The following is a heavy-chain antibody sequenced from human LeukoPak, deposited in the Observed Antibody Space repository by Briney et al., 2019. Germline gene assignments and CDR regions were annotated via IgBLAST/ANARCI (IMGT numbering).Heavy chain of an antibody. CDR2: IYTSGST. CDR3: ARQHDSYYYYYIDV. Sequence: SETLSLTCTVSGGSISSYYWSWIRQPAGKGLEWIGRIYTSGSTNYNPSLKSRATMSVDTSKNQFSLKLSSVTAADTAVYYCARQHDSYYYYYIDVWGSGTTVTVSS. V-gene: IGHV4-4*07. J-gene: IGHJ6*03. CDR1: GGSISSYY.